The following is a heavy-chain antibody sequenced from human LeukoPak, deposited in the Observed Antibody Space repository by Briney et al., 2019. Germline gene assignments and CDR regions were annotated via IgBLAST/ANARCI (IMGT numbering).Heavy chain of an antibody. V-gene: IGHV1-2*02. CDR1: GYTFTGYY. CDR3: ARDRFVVVPAARRPFDP. D-gene: IGHD2-2*01. J-gene: IGHJ5*02. CDR2: INPNSGGT. Sequence: GASVKVSCKASGYTFTGYYMHWVRQAPGQGLEWMGWINPNSGGTNYAQKFQGRVTMTRDTSISTAYMELSRLRSDDTAVYYCARDRFVVVPAARRPFDPWGQGTLVTVSS.